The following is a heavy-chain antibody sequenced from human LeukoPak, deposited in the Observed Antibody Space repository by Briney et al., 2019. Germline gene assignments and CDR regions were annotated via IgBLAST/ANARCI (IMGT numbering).Heavy chain of an antibody. V-gene: IGHV3-74*01. D-gene: IGHD3-10*01. Sequence: GGSLRLSCAASGFTFSSYWMHWVRQAPGKGLGWVSRINSDGSSTSYADSVKGRFTIPRDNAKNTLYLQMNSLRAEDTAVYYCARDITMVRGVPFWGQGTLVTVSS. CDR2: INSDGSST. CDR1: GFTFSSYW. J-gene: IGHJ4*02. CDR3: ARDITMVRGVPF.